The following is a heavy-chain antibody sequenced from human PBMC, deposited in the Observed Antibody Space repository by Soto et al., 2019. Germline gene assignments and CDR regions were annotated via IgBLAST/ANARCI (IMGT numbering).Heavy chain of an antibody. Sequence: PSETLSLTCTVSGGSITTTTYYWGWIRQPPGKGLEWIGSIYYSGNTYYNPSLKTRVTISVDTSKSQFSLTLNSVTAADTAVYYCAKVDCRLVSYRLSWFDPWGQGILVTVSS. V-gene: IGHV4-39*01. CDR3: AKVDCRLVSYRLSWFDP. D-gene: IGHD3-16*02. CDR1: GGSITTTTYY. CDR2: IYYSGNT. J-gene: IGHJ5*02.